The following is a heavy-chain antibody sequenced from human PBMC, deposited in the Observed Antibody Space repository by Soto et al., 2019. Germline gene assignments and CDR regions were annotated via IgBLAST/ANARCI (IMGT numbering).Heavy chain of an antibody. CDR1: GGSISSGGYY. D-gene: IGHD2-15*01. CDR2: IYYSGST. Sequence: QVQLQESGPGLVKPSQTLSLTCTVSGGSISSGGYYWSWIRQHPGKGLEWIGYIYYSGSTYYNPSLXRXVXIXXDTSKNQFSLKLSSVTAADTAVYYCARRYGGNFDYWGQGTRVTVSS. CDR3: ARRYGGNFDY. V-gene: IGHV4-31*03. J-gene: IGHJ4*02.